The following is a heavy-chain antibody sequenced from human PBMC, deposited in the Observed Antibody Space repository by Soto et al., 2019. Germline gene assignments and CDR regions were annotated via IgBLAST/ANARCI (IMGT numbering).Heavy chain of an antibody. CDR3: ARIGNDFWSGYYPPGYGMDV. Sequence: TSLKVSCKASGYTFTSYYMHWVRQAPGQGLEWMGIINPSGGSTSYAQKFQGRVTMTRDTSTSTVYMELSSLRSEDTAVYYCARIGNDFWSGYYPPGYGMDVWGQGTTVTVSS. CDR1: GYTFTSYY. CDR2: INPSGGST. V-gene: IGHV1-46*01. J-gene: IGHJ6*02. D-gene: IGHD3-3*01.